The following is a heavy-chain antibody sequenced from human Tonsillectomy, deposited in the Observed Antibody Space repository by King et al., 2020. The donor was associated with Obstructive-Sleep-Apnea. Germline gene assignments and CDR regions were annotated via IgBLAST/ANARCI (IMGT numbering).Heavy chain of an antibody. V-gene: IGHV1-18*04. D-gene: IGHD4-23*01. CDR3: ARDGVKWELRGRYFDL. CDR2: ISVYNDNT. CDR1: GYTFTSYG. Sequence: QLVQSGAEVKKPGASVKVSCKASGYTFTSYGISWVRQAPGQGLEWMGWISVYNDNTNYAQKLQGRATMTTDTYTSTAYMELRSLRSDDTAVYYCARDGVKWELRGRYFDLWGRGTLVTVSS. J-gene: IGHJ2*01.